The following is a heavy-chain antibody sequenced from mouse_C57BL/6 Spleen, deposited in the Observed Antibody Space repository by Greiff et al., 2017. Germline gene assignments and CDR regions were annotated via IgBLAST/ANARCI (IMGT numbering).Heavy chain of an antibody. D-gene: IGHD3-2*02. CDR2: ISAGGSYT. CDR1: GFTFSSYA. V-gene: IGHV5-4*03. Sequence: EVKVEESGGGLVKPGGSLKLSCAASGFTFSSYAMSWVRQTPEKRLEWVATISAGGSYTYYPDNVKGRFTISRDNTKNNLYLQMSHLKSEDTAMDYCARGRQLRLEGFAYWGQGTLVTVSA. J-gene: IGHJ3*01. CDR3: ARGRQLRLEGFAY.